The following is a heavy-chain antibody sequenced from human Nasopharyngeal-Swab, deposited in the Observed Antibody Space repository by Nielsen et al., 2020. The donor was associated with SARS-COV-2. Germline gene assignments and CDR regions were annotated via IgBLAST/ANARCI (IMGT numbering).Heavy chain of an antibody. CDR1: GYTFTSYG. V-gene: IGHV1-18*01. CDR2: IGAYNGNT. CDR3: ARDRLTSQYYYDSSGYGY. D-gene: IGHD3-22*01. J-gene: IGHJ4*02. Sequence: ASVKVSCKASGYTFTSYGISWVRQAPGQGLEWMGWIGAYNGNTNYAQKLQGRVTMTTDTSTSTAYMELRSLRSDDTAVYYCARDRLTSQYYYDSSGYGYWGQGTLVTVSS.